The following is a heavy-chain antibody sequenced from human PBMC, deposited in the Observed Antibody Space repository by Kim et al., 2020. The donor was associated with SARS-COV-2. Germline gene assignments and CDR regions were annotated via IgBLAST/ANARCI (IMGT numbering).Heavy chain of an antibody. D-gene: IGHD6-19*01. J-gene: IGHJ4*02. V-gene: IGHV3-21*04. CDR3: ARVLTSGWSYFDY. Sequence: YADSVHGRFTIDRANARASLYLQMNSLRAEDTAVYYCARVLTSGWSYFDYWGQGTLVTVSS.